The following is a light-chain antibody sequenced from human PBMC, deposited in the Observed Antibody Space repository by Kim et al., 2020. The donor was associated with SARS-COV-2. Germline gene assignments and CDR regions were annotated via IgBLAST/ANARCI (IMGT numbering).Light chain of an antibody. CDR2: GAS. V-gene: IGKV3-20*01. CDR3: QQYGTSPIT. J-gene: IGKJ5*01. Sequence: EIVLTQSPGTLSLSPGERATLSCRASQSLSSSHLVWYQKKPGQGPRLLIYGASSRATGIPDRFSGSGSGTDFTLTISRLEPEDFAVYYCQQYGTSPITFGQGTRLEIK. CDR1: QSLSSSH.